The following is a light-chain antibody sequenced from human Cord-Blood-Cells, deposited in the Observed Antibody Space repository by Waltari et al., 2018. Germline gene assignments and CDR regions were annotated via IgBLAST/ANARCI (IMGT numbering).Light chain of an antibody. Sequence: DIQMTQSPSSLSASVGDRVTITCRASQRISSYLNWYKQKPGKAPKLLIYAASSLQSGVPSRFSGSGSGTDFTLTISSLQPEDFATYYCQQSYSTPFTFGPGTKVDIK. CDR2: AAS. CDR1: QRISSY. CDR3: QQSYSTPFT. V-gene: IGKV1-39*01. J-gene: IGKJ3*01.